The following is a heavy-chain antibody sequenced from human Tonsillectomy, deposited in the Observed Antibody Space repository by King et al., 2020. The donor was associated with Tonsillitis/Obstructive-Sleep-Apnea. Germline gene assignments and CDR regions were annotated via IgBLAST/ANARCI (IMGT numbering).Heavy chain of an antibody. CDR2: FYSGGST. CDR3: AKAGDNGYDPRWFDP. V-gene: IGHV3-53*01. D-gene: IGHD5-12*01. J-gene: IGHJ5*02. CDR1: GFIVNRNY. Sequence: VQLVESGGGLIQPGGSLRLSCAASGFIVNRNYMNWVRQAPGKGLEWGSVFYSGGSTYYTDSVKGRFTISRDNSKNTVYLQMNSLRAEDTAVYYCAKAGDNGYDPRWFDPWGQGTLVTVSS.